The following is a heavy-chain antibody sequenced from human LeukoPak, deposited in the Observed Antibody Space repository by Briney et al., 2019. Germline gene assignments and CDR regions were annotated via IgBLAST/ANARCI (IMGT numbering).Heavy chain of an antibody. CDR2: INPNSGGT. J-gene: IGHJ4*02. CDR1: GYTFTGYY. Sequence: ASVKVSCKASGYTFTGYYMHWVRQAPGQGLEWMGRINPNSGGTNYAQKFQGRVTMTRDTSISTAYMELSRLRSDGTAVYYCARDREYCGGDCYSYYFDYWGQGTLVTVSS. D-gene: IGHD2-21*02. V-gene: IGHV1-2*06. CDR3: ARDREYCGGDCYSYYFDY.